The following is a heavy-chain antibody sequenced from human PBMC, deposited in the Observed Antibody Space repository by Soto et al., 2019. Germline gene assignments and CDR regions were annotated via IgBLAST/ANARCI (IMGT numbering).Heavy chain of an antibody. CDR3: ASRPGIAVAGTVYYYGMDV. D-gene: IGHD6-19*01. V-gene: IGHV1-69*01. CDR1: GGTFSSYA. J-gene: IGHJ6*02. Sequence: QVQLVQYGAEVKKPGSSVKVSCKASGGTFSSYAISWVRQAPGQGLEWMGGIIPIFGTANYAQKFQGRVTITADESTSTAYMELSSLRSEDTAVYYCASRPGIAVAGTVYYYGMDVWGQGTTVTVSS. CDR2: IIPIFGTA.